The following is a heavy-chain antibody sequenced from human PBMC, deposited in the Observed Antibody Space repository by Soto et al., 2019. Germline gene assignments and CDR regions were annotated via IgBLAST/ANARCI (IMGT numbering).Heavy chain of an antibody. CDR1: GGSISSYR. J-gene: IGHJ4*02. Sequence: SETLSLTCTVSGGSISSYRWSWIRQPAGKGLEWIGRIYSSGATKYNPSLRNRVTMSVDTSTDQYSLNLASMTAADTAVYFCARGPFCGNDCYFDVWGQGTQVTVSS. CDR3: ARGPFCGNDCYFDV. V-gene: IGHV4-4*07. CDR2: IYSSGAT. D-gene: IGHD2-21*02.